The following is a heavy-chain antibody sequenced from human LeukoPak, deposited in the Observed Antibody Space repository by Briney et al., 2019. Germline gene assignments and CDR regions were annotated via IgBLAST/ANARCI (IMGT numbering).Heavy chain of an antibody. CDR2: IKQDGSEK. CDR1: GFTFSSYW. V-gene: IGHV3-7*01. J-gene: IGHJ4*02. D-gene: IGHD5-24*01. CDR3: AGGRDVYRY. Sequence: PGGSLSLSCAASGFTFSSYWMTWVRQAPGKGLEWVANIKQDGSEKYYVDSVKGRFTISRDNAKNSLYLQMNSLRAEDTAVYYCAGGRDVYRYWGQGTLVTVSS.